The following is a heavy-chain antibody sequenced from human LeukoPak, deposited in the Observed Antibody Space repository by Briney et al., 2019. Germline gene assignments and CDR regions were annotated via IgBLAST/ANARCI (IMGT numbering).Heavy chain of an antibody. V-gene: IGHV4-59*01. Sequence: SGTLSLTCTVSGGSISPYYWSWIRQPPGKGLEWIGYIYYSGSTNYNPSLKSRVTISVDTSKSQFSLKLSSATAADTAVYYCARGGGSGRGNWFDPWGQGSLVIVSS. J-gene: IGHJ5*02. CDR2: IYYSGST. CDR3: ARGGGSGRGNWFDP. D-gene: IGHD3-10*01. CDR1: GGSISPYY.